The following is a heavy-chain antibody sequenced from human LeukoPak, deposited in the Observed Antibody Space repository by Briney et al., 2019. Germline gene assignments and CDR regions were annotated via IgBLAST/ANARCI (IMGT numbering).Heavy chain of an antibody. Sequence: GESLKISCKGSGYSFTSYWIGWVRQMPGKGLEWMGIIYPGDSDTRYSPSFQGQVTISADKSISTAYLQWSSLKASDTAMYYCARRTSSSSFGYYYYYMDVWGKGTTVTISS. CDR2: IYPGDSDT. CDR3: ARRTSSSSFGYYYYYMDV. CDR1: GYSFTSYW. D-gene: IGHD6-6*01. V-gene: IGHV5-51*01. J-gene: IGHJ6*03.